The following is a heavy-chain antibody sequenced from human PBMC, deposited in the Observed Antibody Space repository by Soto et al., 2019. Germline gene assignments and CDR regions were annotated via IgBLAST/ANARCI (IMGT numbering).Heavy chain of an antibody. V-gene: IGHV3-30*04. CDR3: ARDHEQQLNLDY. D-gene: IGHD6-13*01. CDR1: GFTFSSYS. J-gene: IGHJ4*02. CDR2: ISYDGSNK. Sequence: GGSLRLSCAASGFTFSSYSMHWVRRAPGKGLEWVAVISYDGSNKYYADSVKGRFTISRDNSKNTLYLQINSLRAEDTAMYYCARDHEQQLNLDYWGQGTVVTASS.